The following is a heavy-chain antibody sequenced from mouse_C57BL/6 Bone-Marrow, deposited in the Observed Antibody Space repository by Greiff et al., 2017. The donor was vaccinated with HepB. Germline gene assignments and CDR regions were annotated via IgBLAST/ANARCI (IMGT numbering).Heavy chain of an antibody. CDR3: ANYYAMDD. V-gene: IGHV1-76*01. Sequence: VKLMESGAELVRPGASVKLSCKASGYTFTDYYITWVKQRPGQGLEWIARIYPGSGNTYYNEKFKGKATLTAEKSSSTAYMQLSSLTSEDSAVYFCANYYAMDDWGQGTSVTVSS. J-gene: IGHJ4*01. CDR2: IYPGSGNT. CDR1: GYTFTDYY.